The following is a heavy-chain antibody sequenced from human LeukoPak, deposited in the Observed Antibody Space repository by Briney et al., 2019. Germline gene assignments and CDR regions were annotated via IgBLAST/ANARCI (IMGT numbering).Heavy chain of an antibody. Sequence: SETLSLTCTVSGYSISSGYYWGWIRQPPGKGLEWIGSIYHSGSTYYNPSLKSRVTISVDTSKNQFSLKLSSVTAADTAVYYCARSLYNSDGSGSYYIDYWGQGTLVTVSS. V-gene: IGHV4-38-2*02. CDR3: ARSLYNSDGSGSYYIDY. CDR1: GYSISSGYY. J-gene: IGHJ4*02. D-gene: IGHD3-10*01. CDR2: IYHSGST.